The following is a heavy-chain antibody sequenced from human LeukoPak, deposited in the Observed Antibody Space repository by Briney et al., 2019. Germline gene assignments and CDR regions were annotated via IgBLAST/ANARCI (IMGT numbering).Heavy chain of an antibody. CDR2: INPNSGGT. CDR3: ADSYCSSTSCSDAFDI. J-gene: IGHJ3*02. CDR1: GGTFSSYA. Sequence: ASVKVSCKASGGTFSSYAISWVRQAPGQGLEWMGWINPNSGGTNYAQKFQGRVTMTRDTSISTAYMELSRLRSDDTAVYYCADSYCSSTSCSDAFDIWGQGTMVTVSS. D-gene: IGHD2-2*01. V-gene: IGHV1-2*02.